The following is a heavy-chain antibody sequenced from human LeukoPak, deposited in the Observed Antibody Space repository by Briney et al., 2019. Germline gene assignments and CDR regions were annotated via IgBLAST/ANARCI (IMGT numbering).Heavy chain of an antibody. V-gene: IGHV3-7*01. Sequence: PGGSLRLSCAASGFTFSGYWMTWVRQAPGKGLEWVANIKQDGSEKYYVDSVKGRFTISRDNAKNSLYLQMNSLRAEDTAVYYCASPHPVVVTHNDAFDIWGQGTMVTVSS. CDR3: ASPHPVVVTHNDAFDI. D-gene: IGHD3-22*01. CDR1: GFTFSGYW. CDR2: IKQDGSEK. J-gene: IGHJ3*02.